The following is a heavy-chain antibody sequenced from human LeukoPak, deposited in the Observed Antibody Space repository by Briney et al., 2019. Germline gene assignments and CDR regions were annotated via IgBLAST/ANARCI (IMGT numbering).Heavy chain of an antibody. D-gene: IGHD2-2*01. CDR3: ARTKSGVVVVPGAGHWFDP. J-gene: IGHJ5*02. Sequence: GESLKISCKGSGYSFANYWIGWVRPMPGKGLEWMGLIYPGDSDTKYSPSFQGQVTISADKSIGTAYLQWNSLKASDTAIYYCARTKSGVVVVPGAGHWFDPWGQGTLVTVSS. CDR1: GYSFANYW. V-gene: IGHV5-51*01. CDR2: IYPGDSDT.